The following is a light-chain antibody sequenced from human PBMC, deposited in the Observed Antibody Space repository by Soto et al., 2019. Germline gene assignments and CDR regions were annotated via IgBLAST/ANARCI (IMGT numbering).Light chain of an antibody. CDR1: SSNIGAGHD. V-gene: IGLV1-40*01. CDR3: QSYDSSLSGSEV. Sequence: QSVLTQPPSVSGAPGQRVTIYCTGSSSNIGAGHDVHWYQHLPGTTPKLLIYGNGNRPSGVPDRFSGSKSGTSASLAITGLQAEDEADYYCQSYDSSLSGSEVFGTGTKVTVL. J-gene: IGLJ1*01. CDR2: GNG.